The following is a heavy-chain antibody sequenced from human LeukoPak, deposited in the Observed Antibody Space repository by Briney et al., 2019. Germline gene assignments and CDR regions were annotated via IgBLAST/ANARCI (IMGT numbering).Heavy chain of an antibody. CDR2: ISAYNGNT. CDR3: ARSQSDGVVVAATPYYFDY. V-gene: IGHV1-18*01. CDR1: GYTFTSYG. D-gene: IGHD2-15*01. J-gene: IGHJ4*02. Sequence: GASVKVSCKASGYTFTSYGISWVRQAPGQGLEWMGWISAYNGNTNYAQELQGRVTMTTDTSTSTAYMELRSLRSDDTAVYYCARSQSDGVVVAATPYYFDYWGQGTLVTVSS.